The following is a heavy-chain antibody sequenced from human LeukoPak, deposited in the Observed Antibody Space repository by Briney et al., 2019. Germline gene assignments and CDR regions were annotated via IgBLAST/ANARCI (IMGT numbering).Heavy chain of an antibody. CDR1: GFTFSSYA. D-gene: IGHD5-18*01. V-gene: IGHV3-23*01. CDR2: ISGSGGST. Sequence: GGSLRLSCAASGFTFSSYAMSWVRQAPGKGLEWVSAISGSGGSTYYTDSVKGRFTISRDNSKNKLYLQMNSLRAEDTAVYYCAKAVDTAMVRGAFDIWGQGTMVTVSS. CDR3: AKAVDTAMVRGAFDI. J-gene: IGHJ3*02.